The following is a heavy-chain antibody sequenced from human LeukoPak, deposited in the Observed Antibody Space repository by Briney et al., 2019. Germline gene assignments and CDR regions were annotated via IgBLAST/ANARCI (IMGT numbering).Heavy chain of an antibody. D-gene: IGHD1-1*01. CDR2: IRGSGGST. J-gene: IGHJ4*02. CDR3: ARYWNGGNYDY. V-gene: IGHV3-23*01. CDR1: GFTFSSYT. Sequence: PGGSLRLSCAASGFTFSSYTMTWVRQAPGKGLEWVSTIRGSGGSTYYTDSVKGRFTISRDNAKNSLYLQMNSLRAEDTAVYYCARYWNGGNYDYWGQGTLVTVSS.